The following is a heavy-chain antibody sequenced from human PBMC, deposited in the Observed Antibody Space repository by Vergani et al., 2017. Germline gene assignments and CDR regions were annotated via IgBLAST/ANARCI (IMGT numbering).Heavy chain of an antibody. D-gene: IGHD6-19*01. CDR1: GFTFSSYA. Sequence: EVQLLESGGGLVQPGGSLRLSCAASGFTFSSYAMSRVRQAPGKGLEWVSAISGSGGSTYYADSVKGRFTISRNNSKNTLYLQMNSLRAEDTAVYYCAKAPVADFYYYYGMDVWGQGTTVTVSS. CDR3: AKAPVADFYYYYGMDV. V-gene: IGHV3-23*01. CDR2: ISGSGGST. J-gene: IGHJ6*02.